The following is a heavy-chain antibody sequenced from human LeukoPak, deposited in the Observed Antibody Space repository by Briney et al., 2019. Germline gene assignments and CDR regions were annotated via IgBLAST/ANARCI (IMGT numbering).Heavy chain of an antibody. D-gene: IGHD6-19*01. Sequence: ASVKVSCKASGYTFTGYYMHWVRQAPGQGLEWMGWINSNSGGTNYAQKLQGRVTMTTDTSTSTAYMELRSLRSDDTAVYYCARYTSGRLNPGFYHYYMDVWGKGTTVTVSS. V-gene: IGHV1-2*02. CDR3: ARYTSGRLNPGFYHYYMDV. CDR1: GYTFTGYY. J-gene: IGHJ6*03. CDR2: INSNSGGT.